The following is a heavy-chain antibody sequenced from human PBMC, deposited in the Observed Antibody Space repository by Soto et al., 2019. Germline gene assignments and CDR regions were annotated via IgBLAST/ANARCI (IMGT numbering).Heavy chain of an antibody. CDR2: IYPGDSDT. V-gene: IGHV5-51*01. Sequence: GESLKISCKGSGYTFTDYWIGWVRQMPGKGLEWMGIIYPGDSDTRYSPSFQGQVTISADKSISTAYLQWSSLKASDTAMYYCARRGSSSYYGMDVWGQGTTVTVSS. CDR3: ARRGSSSYYGMDV. CDR1: GYTFTDYW. J-gene: IGHJ6*02. D-gene: IGHD6-13*01.